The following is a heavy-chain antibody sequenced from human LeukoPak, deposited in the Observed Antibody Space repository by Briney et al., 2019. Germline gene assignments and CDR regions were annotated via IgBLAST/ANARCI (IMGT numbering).Heavy chain of an antibody. Sequence: VASVKVSCKVSGYTLTELSMHWVRQAPGKGLEWMGGFDPEDGETIYAQKFQGRVTMTEDTSTDTAYMELSSLRSEDTAVYYCASQWESRGDAFDIWGQGTMVTVSS. D-gene: IGHD1-26*01. V-gene: IGHV1-24*01. CDR3: ASQWESRGDAFDI. J-gene: IGHJ3*02. CDR1: GYTLTELS. CDR2: FDPEDGET.